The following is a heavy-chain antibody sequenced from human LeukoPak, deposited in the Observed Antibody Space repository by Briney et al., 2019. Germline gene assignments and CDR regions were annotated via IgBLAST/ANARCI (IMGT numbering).Heavy chain of an antibody. D-gene: IGHD4-11*01. J-gene: IGHJ3*02. Sequence: GGSLRLSCAASGISFWRHAMNWVRQAPGKGLEWVSGIYGAATATYYADSVKGRFTISRDNSKNTVWLQMNSLRAEDTAVYYCAKSLHDSSTYWSEFRGLDIWGQGTMVTVSS. CDR1: GISFWRHA. CDR2: IYGAATAT. V-gene: IGHV3-23*01. CDR3: AKSLHDSSTYWSEFRGLDI.